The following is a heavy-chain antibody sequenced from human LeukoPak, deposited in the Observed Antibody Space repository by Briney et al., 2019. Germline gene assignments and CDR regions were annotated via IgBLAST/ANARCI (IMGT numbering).Heavy chain of an antibody. CDR3: AKVHSSNNWFDP. D-gene: IGHD6-19*01. J-gene: IGHJ5*02. CDR1: GFTFSSYA. CDR2: ISGSGDST. Sequence: GGSLRLSCAASGFTFSSYAMSWVRQAPGKGLEWVSAISGSGDSTYYADSVKGRFTISRDNSKNTLYLQMNSLRAEDTAVYYCAKVHSSNNWFDPWGQGTLVTVSS. V-gene: IGHV3-23*01.